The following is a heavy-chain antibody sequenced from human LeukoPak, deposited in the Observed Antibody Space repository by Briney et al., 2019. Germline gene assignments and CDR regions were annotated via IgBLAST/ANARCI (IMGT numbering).Heavy chain of an antibody. D-gene: IGHD1-26*01. J-gene: IGHJ6*02. CDR3: AKGIGDYYYYGMDV. CDR1: GFTFTDYA. Sequence: PGGSLRLSCVASGFTFTDYAMTWVRQPPGRRLEWVSTITTTVGDTHYADSVKGRFTVSRDDSKGTLYLQMNSLRAEDTAVYYCAKGIGDYYYYGMDVWGQGTTVTVSS. CDR2: ITTTVGDT. V-gene: IGHV3-23*01.